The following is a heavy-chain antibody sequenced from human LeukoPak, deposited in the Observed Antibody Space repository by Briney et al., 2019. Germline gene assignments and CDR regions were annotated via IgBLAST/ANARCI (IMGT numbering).Heavy chain of an antibody. CDR3: AGDDGSGSSYPEPPVDY. CDR1: GFTFNSYA. Sequence: GGALRLSCVVSGFTFNSYAMHWVRQAPGKGLEGVAVISFDGSTKYYADSVKGRFTISRDNSKNMVYLQMNNLRTEDTAVYFCAGDDGSGSSYPEPPVDYWGHGSLVTVSS. D-gene: IGHD3-10*01. CDR2: ISFDGSTK. V-gene: IGHV3-30-3*01. J-gene: IGHJ4*01.